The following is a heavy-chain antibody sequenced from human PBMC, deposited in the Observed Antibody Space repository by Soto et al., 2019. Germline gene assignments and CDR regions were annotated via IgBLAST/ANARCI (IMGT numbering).Heavy chain of an antibody. CDR3: AIVVVVAALPFDY. CDR1: GFTFNNYA. V-gene: IGHV3-23*01. Sequence: EVQLLESGGGLVQPGGPLRLSCAASGFTFNNYAMSWVRQAPGRGLEWVSGISGSVNTINYADSVKGRFTVSRDNSKNTLYLQMNSLRAEDTAVYYCAIVVVVAALPFDYWGQGTLVTVSS. CDR2: ISGSVNTI. D-gene: IGHD2-15*01. J-gene: IGHJ4*02.